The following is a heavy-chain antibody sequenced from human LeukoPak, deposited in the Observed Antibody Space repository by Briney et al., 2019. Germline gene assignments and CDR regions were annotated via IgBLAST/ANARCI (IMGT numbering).Heavy chain of an antibody. V-gene: IGHV3-48*04. J-gene: IGHJ4*02. CDR3: ARGYDSSGYYPDY. CDR1: GFTFSSYA. D-gene: IGHD3-22*01. Sequence: GGSLRLSCAASGFTFSSYAMSWVRQAPGKGLEWVSYITSGISTIYYADSVKGRFTISRDNAKNSLYLQMNSLRAEDTAVYYCARGYDSSGYYPDYWGQGTLVTVSS. CDR2: ITSGISTI.